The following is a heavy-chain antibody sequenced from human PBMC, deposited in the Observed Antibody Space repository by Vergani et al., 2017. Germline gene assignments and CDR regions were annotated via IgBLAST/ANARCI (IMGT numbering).Heavy chain of an antibody. CDR3: AKVRTAMVSPMGDV. V-gene: IGHV3-30-3*01. D-gene: IGHD5-18*01. J-gene: IGHJ6*02. CDR1: GFTFSSYA. Sequence: QVQLVESGGGVVQPGRSLRLSCAASGFTFSSYAMHWVRQAPGKGLEWVAVISYDGSNKYYADSVKGRFTISRDNSKNTLYLQMNSLRAEDTAVYYCAKVRTAMVSPMGDVWGQGTTVTVSS. CDR2: ISYDGSNK.